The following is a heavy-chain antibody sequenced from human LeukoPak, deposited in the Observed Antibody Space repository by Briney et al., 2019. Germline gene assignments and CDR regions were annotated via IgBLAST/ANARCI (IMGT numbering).Heavy chain of an antibody. CDR1: GGSISGYY. CDR2: IYTSGST. J-gene: IGHJ4*02. Sequence: SETLSLTCTVSGGSISGYYWSWIRQPPGKGLEWIGYIYTSGSTNYNPSLKSRVTISVDTSKNQFSLKLSSVTAADTAVYYCARRGYASYSSSWTPFFDYWGQGTLVTVSS. CDR3: ARRGYASYSSSWTPFFDY. D-gene: IGHD6-13*01. V-gene: IGHV4-4*09.